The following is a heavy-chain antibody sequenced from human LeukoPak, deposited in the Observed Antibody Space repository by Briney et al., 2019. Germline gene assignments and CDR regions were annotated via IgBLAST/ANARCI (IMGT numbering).Heavy chain of an antibody. CDR2: IYPGDSDT. V-gene: IGHV5-51*01. D-gene: IGHD1-26*01. J-gene: IGHJ3*02. CDR3: ARPSPYSGSYEDAFDI. Sequence: GESLKISCTCSGYSFTSYWIGWVRQMPGKGLEWMGIIYPGDSDTRYSPSLQGQVTISADKSISTAYLQWSSLKASDTAMYYCARPSPYSGSYEDAFDIWGQGTMVTVSS. CDR1: GYSFTSYW.